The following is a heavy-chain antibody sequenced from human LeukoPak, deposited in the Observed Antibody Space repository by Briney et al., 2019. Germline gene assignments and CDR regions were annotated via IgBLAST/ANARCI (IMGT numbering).Heavy chain of an antibody. CDR3: ARLPSSAGSGTFDY. Sequence: GGSLRLSCAASGFTFSNYWMSWVRQAPGKGLEWVAHIWPLGNEKRYVDSVEGRFSVSRHNAKNSLDLQMDRLRAEDTAVYYCARLPSSAGSGTFDYWGQGTLVTVSS. V-gene: IGHV3-7*02. CDR1: GFTFSNYW. CDR2: IWPLGNEK. J-gene: IGHJ4*02. D-gene: IGHD1-1*01.